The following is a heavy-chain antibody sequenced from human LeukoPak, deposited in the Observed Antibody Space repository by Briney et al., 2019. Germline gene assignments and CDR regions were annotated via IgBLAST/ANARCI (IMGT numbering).Heavy chain of an antibody. CDR1: GFIFSNYW. D-gene: IGHD3-16*01. CDR3: ARDMIILQS. V-gene: IGHV3-7*04. CDR2: IRQDGSEK. J-gene: IGHJ5*02. Sequence: GGSLRLSCSASGFIFSNYWMTWVRQAPGKGLEWVANIRQDGSEKYYVDSVKGRFTISRDNAKKSLYLQMNSLRAEDTAVYFCARDMIILQSWGQGTLVTVSS.